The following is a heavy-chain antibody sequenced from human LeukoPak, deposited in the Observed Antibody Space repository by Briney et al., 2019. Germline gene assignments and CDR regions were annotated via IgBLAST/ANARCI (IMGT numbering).Heavy chain of an antibody. CDR3: ARDPLTLYNYYMDV. CDR1: GFTFSSHW. D-gene: IGHD3-9*01. V-gene: IGHV3-7*01. Sequence: GGSLRLSCAASGFTFSSHWMSWVRQVPGKGLEWVAKIKQDGSEKYYVDSVEGRFTISRDNAKNSLYLQMSSLRAEDTAVYYCARDPLTLYNYYMDVWGKGTTVTVSS. J-gene: IGHJ6*03. CDR2: IKQDGSEK.